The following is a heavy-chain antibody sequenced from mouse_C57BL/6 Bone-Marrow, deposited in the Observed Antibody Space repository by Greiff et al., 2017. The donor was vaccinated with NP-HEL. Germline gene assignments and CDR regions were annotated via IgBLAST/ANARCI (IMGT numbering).Heavy chain of an antibody. Sequence: VKVVESGPELVKPGASVKISCKASGYAFSSSWMNWVKQRPGKGLEWIGRIYPGDGDPNYNGKFKGKATLTADKSSSTAYMQLSSLTSEDSAVYFCARSWDWYFDVWGTGTTVTVSS. V-gene: IGHV1-82*01. J-gene: IGHJ1*03. D-gene: IGHD4-1*01. CDR2: IYPGDGDP. CDR3: ARSWDWYFDV. CDR1: GYAFSSSW.